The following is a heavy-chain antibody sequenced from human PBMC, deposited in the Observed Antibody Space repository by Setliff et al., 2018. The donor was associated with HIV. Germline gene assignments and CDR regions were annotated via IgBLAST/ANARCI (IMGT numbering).Heavy chain of an antibody. CDR1: GGSISSSNYY. D-gene: IGHD6-13*01. J-gene: IGHJ3*02. CDR3: ARQGGIAAKGDAFDI. V-gene: IGHV4-39*01. CDR2: IYYIGIT. Sequence: PSETLSLTCSVSGGSISSSNYYWGWIRQPPGKGLQWIGNIYYIGITNYYPSLESRVTISVDTSKNQFSLKVNSVTAADTAVYYCARQGGIAAKGDAFDIWGQGTMVTVSS.